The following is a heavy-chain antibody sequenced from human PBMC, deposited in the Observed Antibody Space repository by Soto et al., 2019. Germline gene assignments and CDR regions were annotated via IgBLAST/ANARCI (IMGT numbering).Heavy chain of an antibody. CDR2: ISGSGGIT. V-gene: IGHV3-23*01. Sequence: GGSLRLSCAASGFTFSSYAMSWVRQAPGKGLEWVSAISGSGGITYYADSVKGRFTISRDNSKNTLYLQMNSLRAEDTAVYYCAKPHTIAAAVPYNWFDPWGQGTLVTVSS. CDR1: GFTFSSYA. D-gene: IGHD6-13*01. CDR3: AKPHTIAAAVPYNWFDP. J-gene: IGHJ5*02.